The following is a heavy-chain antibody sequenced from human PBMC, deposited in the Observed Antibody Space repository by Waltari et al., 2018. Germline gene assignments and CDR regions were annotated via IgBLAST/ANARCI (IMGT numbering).Heavy chain of an antibody. CDR2: IYYSGST. J-gene: IGHJ6*02. CDR1: GGSISSSNW. D-gene: IGHD3-10*01. CDR3: ARDQGSGYYYYGMDV. V-gene: IGHV4-4*02. Sequence: QVQLQESGPGLVKPSGTLSLTCAVSGGSISSSNWWSWVRQPPGKGLEWIGYIYYSGSTNYNPSLKSRVTISVDTSKNQFSLKLSSVTAADTAVYYCARDQGSGYYYYGMDVWGQGTTVTVSS.